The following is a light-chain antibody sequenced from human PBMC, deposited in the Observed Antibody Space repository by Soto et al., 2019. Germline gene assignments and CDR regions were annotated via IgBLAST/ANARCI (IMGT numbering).Light chain of an antibody. CDR2: DVS. CDR3: CSYAGSYTFDV. V-gene: IGLV2-11*01. Sequence: QSVLTQPPSASGSPGQAVAISCTGTSSDVGGYNYVSWYQQHPGKAPKLMIYDVSKRPSGVPDRFSGSKSGNTASLTISGLQAEDEADYYCCSYAGSYTFDVFGTGTKVTV. J-gene: IGLJ1*01. CDR1: SSDVGGYNY.